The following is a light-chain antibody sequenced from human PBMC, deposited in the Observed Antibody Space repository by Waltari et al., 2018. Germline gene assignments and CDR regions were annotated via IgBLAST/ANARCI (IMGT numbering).Light chain of an antibody. CDR2: KAS. CDR3: QQYSTFSRA. J-gene: IGKJ1*01. CDR1: QSIDHW. Sequence: DAQMTQSPSTLSASVGDRVSFTCRASQSIDHWLAWYQQKPGQAPKLLVYKASILESGVPSRFSGSGFGAEFALNISNVQPDDFATYYCQQYSTFSRAFGQGTKVESK. V-gene: IGKV1-5*03.